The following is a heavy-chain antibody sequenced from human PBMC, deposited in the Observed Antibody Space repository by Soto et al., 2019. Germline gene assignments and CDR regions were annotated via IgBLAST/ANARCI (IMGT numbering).Heavy chain of an antibody. CDR1: GFTFSSYA. CDR3: ARDRERWLQLPFDY. CDR2: ISYDGSNK. J-gene: IGHJ4*02. Sequence: GGSLRLSCAASGFTFSSYAMHWVRQAPGKGLEWVAVISYDGSNKYYADSVKGRFTISRDKSKNTLYLQMNSLRAEDTAVYYCARDRERWLQLPFDYWGQGTLVTVSS. V-gene: IGHV3-30-3*01. D-gene: IGHD5-12*01.